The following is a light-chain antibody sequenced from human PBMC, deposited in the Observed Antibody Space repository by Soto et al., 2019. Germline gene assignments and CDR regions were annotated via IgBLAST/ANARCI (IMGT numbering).Light chain of an antibody. CDR3: AAWDDSLSGPV. Sequence: QSVVTQPPSASGTPGQRVTISCSGSSSNIGSNYVYWYQQLPGTAPKLLIYRNNQRPSGVPDRFSGSKSRTAASLAISGLQSEDEPDYYCAAWDDSLSGPVFGGGTQLTVL. CDR2: RNN. CDR1: SSNIGSNY. V-gene: IGLV1-47*01. J-gene: IGLJ7*01.